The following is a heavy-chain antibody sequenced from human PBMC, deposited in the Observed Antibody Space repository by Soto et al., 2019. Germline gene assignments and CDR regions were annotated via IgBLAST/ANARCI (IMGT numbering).Heavy chain of an antibody. CDR3: ARGRGYGFVY. J-gene: IGHJ4*02. CDR1: GFTFSSYW. D-gene: IGHD5-18*01. CDR2: IKEDGSEK. V-gene: IGHV3-7*04. Sequence: EVQVVETGGSLVQPGGSLRISCAGSGFTFSSYWMSWVRQAPGKGLEWVANIKEDGSEKYYVDSVKGRFTVSRDNAKNSLYLQMNSLRAEDTAVYYCARGRGYGFVYWGQGTLVTVSS.